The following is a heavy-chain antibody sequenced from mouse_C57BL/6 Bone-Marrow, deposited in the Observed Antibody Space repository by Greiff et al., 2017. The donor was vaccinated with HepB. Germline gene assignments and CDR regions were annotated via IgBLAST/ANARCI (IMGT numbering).Heavy chain of an antibody. Sequence: VQLQQSGAELVRPGASVKLSCTASGFNIKDDYMHWVKQRPEQGLEWIGWIDTENGDTEYASKFQGKATITADTSSNTAYLQLSSLTSEDTAVYYGTTAITTVVATDYWGQGTTLTVSS. D-gene: IGHD1-1*01. CDR1: GFNIKDDY. CDR3: TTAITTVVATDY. J-gene: IGHJ2*01. CDR2: IDTENGDT. V-gene: IGHV14-4*01.